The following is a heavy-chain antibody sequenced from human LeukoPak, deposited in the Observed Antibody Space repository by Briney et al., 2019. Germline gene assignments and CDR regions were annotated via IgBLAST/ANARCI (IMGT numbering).Heavy chain of an antibody. D-gene: IGHD3-3*01. J-gene: IGHJ4*02. V-gene: IGHV1-18*01. CDR1: GGTFSSYA. CDR3: ARDSGDFWSVLLDY. Sequence: ASVKVSCKASGGTFSSYAISWVRQAPGQGLEWMGGIIAYNGNTNYAQKLQGRVTMTTDTSTSTAYMELRSLRSDDTAVYYCARDSGDFWSVLLDYWGQGTLVTVSS. CDR2: IIAYNGNT.